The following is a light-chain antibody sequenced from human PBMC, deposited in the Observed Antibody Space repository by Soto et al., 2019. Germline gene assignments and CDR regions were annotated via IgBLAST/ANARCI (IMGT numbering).Light chain of an antibody. CDR3: HQYDSLPRT. V-gene: IGKV3-20*01. Sequence: EIVLTQSAGTLSLSPGERATLSRRASQTVTRNYLAWYQQKPGQAPRLLIHRASSRATGVPDRFSGSGSGTDFTLTISRLEPEDFAVYFCHQYDSLPRTFGQGTKVDIK. J-gene: IGKJ1*01. CDR1: QTVTRNY. CDR2: RAS.